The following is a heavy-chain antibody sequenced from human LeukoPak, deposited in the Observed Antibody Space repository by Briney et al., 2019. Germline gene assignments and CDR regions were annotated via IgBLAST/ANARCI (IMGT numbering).Heavy chain of an antibody. CDR2: IIPIFGTA. Sequence: GASVKVSCKASGGTFSSYAISWVRQAPGQGLEWMGGIIPIFGTANYAQKFQGRVTITTDESTSTAYMELSSLRSEDTAVYYCAGLTTGSGYYYYYYMDVWGKGTTVTVSS. CDR1: GGTFSSYA. J-gene: IGHJ6*03. D-gene: IGHD3-22*01. CDR3: AGLTTGSGYYYYYYMDV. V-gene: IGHV1-69*05.